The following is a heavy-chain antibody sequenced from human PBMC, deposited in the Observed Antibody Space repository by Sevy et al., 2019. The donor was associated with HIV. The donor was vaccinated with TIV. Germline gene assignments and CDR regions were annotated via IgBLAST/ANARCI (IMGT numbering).Heavy chain of an antibody. J-gene: IGHJ3*02. D-gene: IGHD3-22*01. CDR1: GFTFSSYA. V-gene: IGHV3-23*01. CDR3: AKDLFYFDSSGHGAFDI. CDR2: ISGSGGST. Sequence: GGSLRFSCAASGFTFSSYAMGWVRQAPGKGLEWVSTISGSGGSTYYADSVKGRFPISRDNPKNTLYLQMNSLRAEDTAVYYCAKDLFYFDSSGHGAFDIWGQGTMVTVSS.